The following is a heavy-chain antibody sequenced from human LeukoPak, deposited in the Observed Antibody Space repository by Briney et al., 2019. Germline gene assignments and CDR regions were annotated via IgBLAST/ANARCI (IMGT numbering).Heavy chain of an antibody. Sequence: GGSLRLSCAASGFTVSSNYMSWVRQAPGKGLEWVSSISSSSSYIYYADSVKGRFTISRDNAKNSLYLQMNSLRAEDTAVYYCASLNHYYYYMDVWGKGTTVTISS. CDR1: GFTVSSNY. V-gene: IGHV3-21*01. J-gene: IGHJ6*03. D-gene: IGHD1-14*01. CDR3: ASLNHYYYYMDV. CDR2: ISSSSSYI.